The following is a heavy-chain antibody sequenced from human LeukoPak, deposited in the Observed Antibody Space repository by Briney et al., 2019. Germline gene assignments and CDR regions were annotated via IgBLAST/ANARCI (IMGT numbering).Heavy chain of an antibody. J-gene: IGHJ3*02. D-gene: IGHD6-19*01. V-gene: IGHV1-18*04. Sequence: ASVKVSCKASGYTFTGYYMHWVRQAPGQSLEWMGWISPYNSNTKYAQKLQGRVTMTTDTSTNTAYMEVRSLRSDDTAVYYCAREAPVAAGSDAFDIWDQGTMVTVSS. CDR1: GYTFTGYY. CDR3: AREAPVAAGSDAFDI. CDR2: ISPYNSNT.